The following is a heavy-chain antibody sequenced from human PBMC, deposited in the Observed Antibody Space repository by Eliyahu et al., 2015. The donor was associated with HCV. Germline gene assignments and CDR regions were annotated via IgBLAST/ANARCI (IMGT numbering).Heavy chain of an antibody. CDR1: GGSFXGYY. CDR3: ARGGGVRGVIAY. J-gene: IGHJ4*02. D-gene: IGHD3-10*01. CDR2: INXSGRT. Sequence: QVQLQQWGAGLXKPSETXSLTCAVYGGSFXGYYGGWXRQPPGKGLEWIGEINXSGRTNYNPSLKSRVTISVDTSKNQFSLKLSSVTAADTAVYYCARGGGVRGVIAYWGQGTLVTVSS. V-gene: IGHV4-34*01.